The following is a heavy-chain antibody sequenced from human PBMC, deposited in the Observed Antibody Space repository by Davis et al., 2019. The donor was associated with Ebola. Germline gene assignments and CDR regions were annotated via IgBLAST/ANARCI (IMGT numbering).Heavy chain of an antibody. CDR1: GSMSENYG. CDR2: IIWNSGGV. V-gene: IGHV3-9*02. D-gene: IGHD3-10*01. Sequence: PGGSLRLSCAASGSMSENYGMHWVRQVPGKGLEWVSGIIWNSGGVGYGDTLKGRFAISRDNAKYSLYLEVNSQRPEDTAVYYCARDRGRNYYGSGIPFDYWGQGTLVTVSS. CDR3: ARDRGRNYYGSGIPFDY. J-gene: IGHJ4*02.